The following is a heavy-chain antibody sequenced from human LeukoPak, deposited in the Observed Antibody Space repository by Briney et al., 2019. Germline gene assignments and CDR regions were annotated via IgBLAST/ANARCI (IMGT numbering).Heavy chain of an antibody. J-gene: IGHJ4*02. CDR2: IWYDGSNK. D-gene: IGHD6-13*01. CDR1: GFTFSQYG. V-gene: IGHV3-33*01. Sequence: GGSLRLSCAASGFTFSQYGIHWVRQAPGEGLEWVAVIWYDGSNKYYTDSVEGRFTISRDNSQNTLYLQMNSLRAEDTAIYYCVRGRYSSSWYLDYWGQGTLVTVSS. CDR3: VRGRYSSSWYLDY.